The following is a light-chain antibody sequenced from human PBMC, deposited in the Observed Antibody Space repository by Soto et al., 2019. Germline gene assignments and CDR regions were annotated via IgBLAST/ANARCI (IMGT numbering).Light chain of an antibody. CDR2: ASS. Sequence: DFQMTQAPSSLSASVGDTVTITCRASQDIGTFLNWYQQKPGKAPKLLIYASSDLLSEVSSRFSCSGSGTDFTLAISSLQPEYFATYYCLQSYSTPQIPFGPGTKGDMK. CDR1: QDIGTF. J-gene: IGKJ3*01. V-gene: IGKV1-39*01. CDR3: LQSYSTPQIP.